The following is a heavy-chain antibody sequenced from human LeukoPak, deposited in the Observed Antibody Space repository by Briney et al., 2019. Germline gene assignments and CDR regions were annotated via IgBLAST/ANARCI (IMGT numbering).Heavy chain of an antibody. D-gene: IGHD3-10*01. Sequence: ASVKVSCKASGYTFTSYYMHWVRQAPGQGLEWMGIINPSGGSTSYAQKFQGRVTMTRDTSTSTVYMELSSLRSEGTAVYYCARVLGPLRYSSGPFDYWGQGTLVTVSS. CDR2: INPSGGST. CDR1: GYTFTSYY. V-gene: IGHV1-46*01. CDR3: ARVLGPLRYSSGPFDY. J-gene: IGHJ4*02.